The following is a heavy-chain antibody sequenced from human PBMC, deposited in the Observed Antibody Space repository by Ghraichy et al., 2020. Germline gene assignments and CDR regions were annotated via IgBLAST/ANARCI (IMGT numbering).Heavy chain of an antibody. CDR1: GFSFTDYW. CDR3: VRSYKDGLRHFDY. Sequence: GALRLSCAASGFSFTDYWMHWVRQTPGRGLEWVSHLNIDGTTVNYADSVKGRFTISRDNAKNTMYLQMISLTVEDTAVYYCVRSYKDGLRHFDYWGQGTLVTVSS. CDR2: LNIDGTTV. J-gene: IGHJ4*02. V-gene: IGHV3-74*01. D-gene: IGHD1-14*01.